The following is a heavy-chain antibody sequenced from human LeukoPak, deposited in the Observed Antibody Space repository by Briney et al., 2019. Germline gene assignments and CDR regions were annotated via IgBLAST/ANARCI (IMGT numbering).Heavy chain of an antibody. J-gene: IGHJ4*02. CDR3: ARAYCSGGSCYFQFDY. CDR2: INTNTGNP. V-gene: IGHV7-4-1*02. D-gene: IGHD2-15*01. Sequence: ASVKVSCKASGYTFTSYAMNWVRQAPGQGLEWMGWINTNTGNPTYAQGFTGRFVFTLDTSVSTAYLQISSLKAEDAAVYYCARAYCSGGSCYFQFDYWGQGTLVTVSS. CDR1: GYTFTSYA.